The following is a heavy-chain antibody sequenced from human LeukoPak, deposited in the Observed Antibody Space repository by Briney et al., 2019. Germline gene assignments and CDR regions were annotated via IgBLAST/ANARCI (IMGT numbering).Heavy chain of an antibody. CDR1: GYTFTSYE. CDR2: MNPNSGNT. D-gene: IGHD5-24*01. Sequence: ASVKVSCKASGYTFTSYEINWVRQATGQGLEWMRWMNPNSGNTGYAQKFQGRVTMTRDTSISTAYMELSSLRSEDTAVYYCARGGEMATIIHYYYYMDVWGKGTTVTVSS. CDR3: ARGGEMATIIHYYYYMDV. J-gene: IGHJ6*03. V-gene: IGHV1-8*01.